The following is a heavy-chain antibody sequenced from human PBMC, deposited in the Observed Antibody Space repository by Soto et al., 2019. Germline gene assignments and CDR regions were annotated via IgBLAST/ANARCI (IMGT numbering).Heavy chain of an antibody. CDR1: GFTFNRYG. CDR2: ISASGDNT. J-gene: IGHJ4*02. D-gene: IGHD1-7*01. V-gene: IGHV3-23*01. Sequence: PGGSLRLSCAASGFTFNRYGMSWVRQAPGKGLEWVSAISASGDNTYYADSVKGRFTISRDSSNNTLYLQMNSLRADDTALYYCVKRRLELLYLDSWGLGALVTVSS. CDR3: VKRRLELLYLDS.